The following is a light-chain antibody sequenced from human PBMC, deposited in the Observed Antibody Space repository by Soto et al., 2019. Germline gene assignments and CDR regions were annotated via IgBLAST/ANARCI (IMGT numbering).Light chain of an antibody. CDR3: QQYNELPLT. J-gene: IGKJ4*01. V-gene: IGKV1-33*01. CDR2: DAS. Sequence: DLQLTQSPSSLSASVGDRVTITCQASRDINVYLNWYQQKPGEAPKLLIYDASNLHTGVPSKFSGSESGTDFTFTINNLQPEDIATYYCQQYNELPLTFGGGTKVQIK. CDR1: RDINVY.